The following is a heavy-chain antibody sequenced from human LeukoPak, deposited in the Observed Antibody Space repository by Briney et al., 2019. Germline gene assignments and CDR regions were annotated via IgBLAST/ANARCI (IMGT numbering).Heavy chain of an antibody. D-gene: IGHD5-12*01. CDR2: MNPNSGST. CDR1: GYTFTSYD. CDR3: SRGRSTGYPHYFEY. J-gene: IGHJ4*02. Sequence: ASVKVSCKASGYTFTSYDINWVRQATGQGLEWMGWMNPNSGSTGYAQKFQGRVTITRNTSISTAYMELNGLRSEDTAVYYCSRGRSTGYPHYFEYWGQGTLVTVSS. V-gene: IGHV1-8*03.